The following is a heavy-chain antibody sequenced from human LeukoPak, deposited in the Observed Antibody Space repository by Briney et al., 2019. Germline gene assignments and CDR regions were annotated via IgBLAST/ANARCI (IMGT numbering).Heavy chain of an antibody. CDR1: GGTFSSYA. J-gene: IGHJ6*02. V-gene: IGHV1-69*13. D-gene: IGHD3-22*01. CDR3: ARFRVVVVITYPYYYGMDV. CDR2: IIPIFGTA. Sequence: ASVTVSCTASGGTFSSYAISWVRQAPGQGLEWMGGIIPIFGTANYAQKFQGRVTITADESTSTAYMELSSLRSEDTAVYYCARFRVVVVITYPYYYGMDVWGQGTTVTVSS.